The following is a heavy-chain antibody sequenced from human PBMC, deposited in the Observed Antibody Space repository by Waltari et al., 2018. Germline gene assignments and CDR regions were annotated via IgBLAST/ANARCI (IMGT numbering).Heavy chain of an antibody. V-gene: IGHV1-69*05. CDR3: ATSGGYYDILTGPFDY. Sequence: QVQLVQSGAEVKKPGSSVKVSCKASGGTFSSYAISWVRQAPGQGLEWMGGIIPIFGTANYAQKFQGRVTITTDESTSTAYMELSSLRSEDTAVYYCATSGGYYDILTGPFDYWGQGTLVTVSS. J-gene: IGHJ4*02. D-gene: IGHD3-9*01. CDR1: GGTFSSYA. CDR2: IIPIFGTA.